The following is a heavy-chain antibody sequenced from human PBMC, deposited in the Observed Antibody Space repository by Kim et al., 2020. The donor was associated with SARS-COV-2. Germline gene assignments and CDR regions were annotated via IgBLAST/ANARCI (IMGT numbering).Heavy chain of an antibody. Sequence: SETLSLTCAVYGGSFSGHYWSWIRQPPGKGLEWIGEINHSGSTNYNPSLKSRVTISVDTSKNQFSLKLSSVTAADTAVYYCARGRPGSSRHYYYFYGLDV. V-gene: IGHV4-34*01. D-gene: IGHD6-13*01. CDR3: ARGRPGSSRHYYYFYGLDV. CDR2: INHSGST. CDR1: GGSFSGHY. J-gene: IGHJ6*01.